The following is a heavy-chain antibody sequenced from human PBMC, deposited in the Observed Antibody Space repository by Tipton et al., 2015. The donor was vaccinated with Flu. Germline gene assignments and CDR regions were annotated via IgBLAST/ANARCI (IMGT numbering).Heavy chain of an antibody. Sequence: GSLRLSCAASGFTFDDYGMSWVRQAPGKGLEWVSGINWNGGTTGYADSVKGRFIISRDNAKNPLSLQMNSLRAEDTALYFCARDRTRLASPLDYWGQGTLVTVSS. CDR1: GFTFDDYG. V-gene: IGHV3-20*04. CDR3: ARDRTRLASPLDY. CDR2: INWNGGTT. D-gene: IGHD3-16*01. J-gene: IGHJ4*02.